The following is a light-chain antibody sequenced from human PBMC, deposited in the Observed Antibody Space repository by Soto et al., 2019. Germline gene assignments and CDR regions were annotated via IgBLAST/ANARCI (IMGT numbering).Light chain of an antibody. CDR2: AAS. Sequence: GDRVTIPCRASQGISSYLVWYQKKAGTAPKSLIYAASTLQTGVPSRFSGRRSGTEFTLTISSLQPEESATYYCRQHNSFPITVGQGTRLEI. CDR3: RQHNSFPIT. CDR1: QGISSY. J-gene: IGKJ5*01. V-gene: IGKV1-9*01.